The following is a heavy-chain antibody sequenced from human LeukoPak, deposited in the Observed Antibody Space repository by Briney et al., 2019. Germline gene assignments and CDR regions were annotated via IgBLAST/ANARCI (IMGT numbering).Heavy chain of an antibody. CDR3: ARSAVTGTSPFDF. CDR2: ISGYNSKT. J-gene: IGHJ4*02. Sequence: VSVEVSCKASGYTFSSYGICWVRQAPGQGLEWMGWISGYNSKTKYAQKFQGRVIMTTDTSTSTAYMELRSLRSDDTAVYYCARSAVTGTSPFDFWGQGTLVTVSS. CDR1: GYTFSSYG. V-gene: IGHV1-18*01. D-gene: IGHD6-19*01.